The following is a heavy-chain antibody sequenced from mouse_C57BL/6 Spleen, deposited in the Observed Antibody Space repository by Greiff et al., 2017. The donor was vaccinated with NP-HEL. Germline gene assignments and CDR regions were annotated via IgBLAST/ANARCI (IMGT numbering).Heavy chain of an antibody. CDR1: GFSLTSYA. CDR2: IWTGGGT. V-gene: IGHV2-9-1*01. J-gene: IGHJ4*01. CDR3: ARRGGAAQADYYAMDY. D-gene: IGHD3-2*02. Sequence: VKLVESGPGLVAPSQSLSITCTVSGFSLTSYAISWVRQPPGKGLEWLGVIWTGGGTNYNSALKSRLSISKDNSKSQVFLKMNRLQTDDTARYYCARRGGAAQADYYAMDYWGQGTSVTVSS.